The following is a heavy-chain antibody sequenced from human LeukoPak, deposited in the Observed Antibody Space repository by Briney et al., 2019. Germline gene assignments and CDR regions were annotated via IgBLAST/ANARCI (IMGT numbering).Heavy chain of an antibody. CDR1: GGSISSYY. CDR2: IYTSGST. V-gene: IGHV4-4*07. Sequence: SETLSLTCTVSGGSISSYYWSWIRQPAGKGLEWIGRIYTSGSTNYNPSLKSRVTTSVDTSKNQFSLKLSSVTAAGTAGYYCARGVPGAGDKVSRFHPWGQGTLVTVSS. D-gene: IGHD7-27*01. J-gene: IGHJ5*02. CDR3: ARGVPGAGDKVSRFHP.